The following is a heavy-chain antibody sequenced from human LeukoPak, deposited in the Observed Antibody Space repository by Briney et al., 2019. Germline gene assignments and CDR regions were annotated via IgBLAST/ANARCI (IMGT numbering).Heavy chain of an antibody. CDR3: VVSSSGSHPEY. D-gene: IGHD6-19*01. J-gene: IGHJ4*02. Sequence: ASVKVSCKASGYTFTSYGISWVRQAPGQWLEWMGWISAYNGNTNYAQKLQGRVTMTTDTSTSTAYMELRSLRSDDTAVYYCVVSSSGSHPEYWGQGTLVTVSS. V-gene: IGHV1-18*01. CDR1: GYTFTSYG. CDR2: ISAYNGNT.